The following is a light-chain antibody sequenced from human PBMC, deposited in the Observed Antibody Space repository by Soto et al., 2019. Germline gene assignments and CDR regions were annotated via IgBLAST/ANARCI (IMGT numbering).Light chain of an antibody. V-gene: IGKV1-27*01. Sequence: DIQMTQSPSSLSASVGDRVTITCRASQGISNYLAWYQQKPGKVPKLLIYAASTLQSGVPSRFSGSVSGTDFTLTISSLQPEDVATYYCQKYNSAPHTVGQGTNLEIK. J-gene: IGKJ2*01. CDR2: AAS. CDR1: QGISNY. CDR3: QKYNSAPHT.